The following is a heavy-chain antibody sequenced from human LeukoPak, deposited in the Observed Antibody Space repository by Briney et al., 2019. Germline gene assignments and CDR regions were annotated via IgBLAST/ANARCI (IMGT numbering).Heavy chain of an antibody. CDR3: AKGRAYYYGSGSYYGFDY. D-gene: IGHD3-10*01. Sequence: GGSLRLSCAASGFTFSSYAMHWVRRAPGKGLEWVAVISYDGSNKYYADSVKGRFTISRDNSKNTLYLQMNSLRAEDTAVYYCAKGRAYYYGSGSYYGFDYWGQGTLVTVSS. V-gene: IGHV3-30-3*01. CDR2: ISYDGSNK. CDR1: GFTFSSYA. J-gene: IGHJ4*02.